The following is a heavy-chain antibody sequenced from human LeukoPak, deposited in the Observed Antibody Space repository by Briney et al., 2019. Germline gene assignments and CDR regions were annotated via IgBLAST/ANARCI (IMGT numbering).Heavy chain of an antibody. Sequence: HPGGSLRLSCAASGFSFSDYWMSSVRQAPGLGLEWVSRIKSDGSTIYYADSVKGRFTISRDNAKNTLYLQMDSLRAEDMAVYYCVKSVWFDPWGGGTLVTVSS. J-gene: IGHJ5*02. CDR2: IKSDGSTI. CDR3: VKSVWFDP. CDR1: GFSFSDYW. V-gene: IGHV3-74*01.